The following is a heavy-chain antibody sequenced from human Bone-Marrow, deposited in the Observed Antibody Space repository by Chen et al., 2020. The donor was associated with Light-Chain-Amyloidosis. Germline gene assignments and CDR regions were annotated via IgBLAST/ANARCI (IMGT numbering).Heavy chain of an antibody. V-gene: IGHV1-69*06. CDR1: GGPFSSYA. Sequence: QVQLVQSGAAVKKPASSVKVSCKASGGPFSSYAISWVRQAPGQGLEWMGGIIPIFGTANYAQKFQGRVTITADKSTSTAYMELSSLRSEDTAVYYCARVVPAAIGNWFDPWGQGTLVTVSS. CDR2: IIPIFGTA. D-gene: IGHD2-2*01. J-gene: IGHJ5*02. CDR3: ARVVPAAIGNWFDP.